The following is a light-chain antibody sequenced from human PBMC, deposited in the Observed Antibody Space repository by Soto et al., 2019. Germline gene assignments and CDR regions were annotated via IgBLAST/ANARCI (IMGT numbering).Light chain of an antibody. CDR1: SSNIGAGYD. V-gene: IGLV1-40*01. Sequence: QSVLTQPPSVSGAPGQRVTISCTGSSSNIGAGYDVHWYQQLPGTAPKLLIYGNSNRPSGVPDRFSGSKSGTSASLAITGLQAEDEAYYYCQSYHSSLSGSYVFGSGTNVTVL. CDR3: QSYHSSLSGSYV. CDR2: GNS. J-gene: IGLJ1*01.